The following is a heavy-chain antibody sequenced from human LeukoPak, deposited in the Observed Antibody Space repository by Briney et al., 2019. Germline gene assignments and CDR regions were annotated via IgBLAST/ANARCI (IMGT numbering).Heavy chain of an antibody. D-gene: IGHD3-22*01. CDR1: GGTFSSYA. V-gene: IGHV1-69*01. J-gene: IGHJ4*02. CDR3: ARVLRNYYDSSGYYDY. CDR2: IIPIFGTA. Sequence: GASVKVSFKASGGTFSSYAISWVRQAPGQGLEWMGGIIPIFGTANYAQKFQGRVTITADESTSTAYMELSSLRSEDTAVYYCARVLRNYYDSSGYYDYWGQGTLVTVSS.